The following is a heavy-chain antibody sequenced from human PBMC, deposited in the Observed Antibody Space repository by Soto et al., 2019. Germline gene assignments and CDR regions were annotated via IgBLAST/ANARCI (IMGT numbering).Heavy chain of an antibody. CDR1: GGTFSSYA. D-gene: IGHD6-19*01. V-gene: IGHV1-46*03. Sequence: GASVKVSCKASGGTFSSYAISWVRQAPGQGLEWMGRINPSFGSTNYAQKFQGRVTMTTDTSTSTVYMELSSLRSEDTAVYYCASIDKYSSGWPFYFDYWGQGTLVTVSS. CDR2: INPSFGST. J-gene: IGHJ4*02. CDR3: ASIDKYSSGWPFYFDY.